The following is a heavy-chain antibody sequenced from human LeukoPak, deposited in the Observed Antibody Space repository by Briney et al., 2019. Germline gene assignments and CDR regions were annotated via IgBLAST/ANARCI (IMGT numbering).Heavy chain of an antibody. CDR3: ARDRYSSSWYRTNWFDP. J-gene: IGHJ5*02. CDR2: IYTSGST. D-gene: IGHD6-13*01. Sequence: PSDTLSPTCTVSGGSISSYYWSWIRQPAGKGLEWIGRIYTSGSTNYNPSLKSRVTMSVDTSKNQFSLKLSSVTAADTAVYYCARDRYSSSWYRTNWFDPWGQGTLVTVSS. CDR1: GGSISSYY. V-gene: IGHV4-4*07.